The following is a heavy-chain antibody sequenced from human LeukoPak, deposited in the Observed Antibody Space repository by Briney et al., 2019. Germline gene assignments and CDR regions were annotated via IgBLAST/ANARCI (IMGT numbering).Heavy chain of an antibody. Sequence: SETLSLTCTVSGASVTDYYWSWIRQSPGKGLEWISYIHHSGNSDYNPSLRSRVTTSLDTSKNQFSLNLISVTAADTAVCTGGPWGLQSWSQGTLVTVSS. CDR3: GPWGLQS. V-gene: IGHV4-59*02. CDR1: GASVTDYY. J-gene: IGHJ5*02. CDR2: IHHSGNS. D-gene: IGHD2-8*02.